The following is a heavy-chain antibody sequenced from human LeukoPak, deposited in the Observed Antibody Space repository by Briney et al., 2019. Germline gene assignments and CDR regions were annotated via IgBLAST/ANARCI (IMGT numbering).Heavy chain of an antibody. D-gene: IGHD3-3*02. CDR1: GFTFSSYA. Sequence: GGSLRLSCAASGFTFSSYAMSWVRPAPGKGLEWVSAISGSGGSTYYADSVKGRFTISRDNSKNTLYLQMNSLRAEDTAVYYCAKAFIFGVVIIESDAFDIWGQGTMVTVSS. CDR3: AKAFIFGVVIIESDAFDI. J-gene: IGHJ3*02. CDR2: ISGSGGST. V-gene: IGHV3-23*01.